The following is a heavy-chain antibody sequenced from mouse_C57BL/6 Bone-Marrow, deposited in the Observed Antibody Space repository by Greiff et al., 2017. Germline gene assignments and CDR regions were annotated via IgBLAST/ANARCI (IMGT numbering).Heavy chain of an antibody. D-gene: IGHD1-1*01. Sequence: DVQLVESGEGLVKPGGSLKLSCAASGFTFSSYAMSWVRQTPEKRLEWVAYISSGGDYIYYADTVKGRFTISRDNARNTLYLQMSSLKTEDTAMYDCTGRYYGSSYYFDYWGQGTTLTVSA. J-gene: IGHJ2*01. CDR3: TGRYYGSSYYFDY. CDR1: GFTFSSYA. CDR2: ISSGGDYI. V-gene: IGHV5-9-1*02.